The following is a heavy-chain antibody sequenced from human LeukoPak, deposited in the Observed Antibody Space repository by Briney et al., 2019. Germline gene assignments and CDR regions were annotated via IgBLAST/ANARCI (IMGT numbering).Heavy chain of an antibody. CDR2: IWYDGSNK. V-gene: IGHV3-33*08. CDR3: ARGDSSGYYLPLDAFDI. J-gene: IGHJ3*02. D-gene: IGHD3-22*01. CDR1: GFTFSSYS. Sequence: PGGSLRLSCAASGFTFSSYSMNWVRQAPGKGLEWVAVIWYDGSNKYYADSVKGRFTISRDNSRNTMYLQMNSLRAEDTAVYYCARGDSSGYYLPLDAFDIWGQGTMVTVSS.